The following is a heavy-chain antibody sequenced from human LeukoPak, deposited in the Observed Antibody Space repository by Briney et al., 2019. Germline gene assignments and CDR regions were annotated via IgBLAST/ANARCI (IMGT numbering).Heavy chain of an antibody. V-gene: IGHV3-23*01. CDR2: ISGSGGST. CDR3: AKDGLGIWSRGYFDY. CDR1: GFTFSDYY. D-gene: IGHD7-27*01. Sequence: GGSLRLSCAASGFTFSDYYMNWIRQAPGKGLEWVSAISGSGGSTYYADSVKGRFTISRDNSKNTLYLQMNSLRAEDTAVYYCAKDGLGIWSRGYFDYWGQGTLVTVSS. J-gene: IGHJ4*02.